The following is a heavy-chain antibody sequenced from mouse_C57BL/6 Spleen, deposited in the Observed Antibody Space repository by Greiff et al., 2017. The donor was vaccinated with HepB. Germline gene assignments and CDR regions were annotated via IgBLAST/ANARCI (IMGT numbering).Heavy chain of an antibody. V-gene: IGHV1-82*01. Sequence: QVQLQQSGPELVKPGASVKISCKASGYAFSSSWMNWVKQRPGKGLEWIGRIYPGDGDTNYNGKFKGKATLTADKSSSTAYMQLSNLTSEDSAVYFCANEVGLYFDYWGQGTTLTVSS. CDR1: GYAFSSSW. J-gene: IGHJ2*01. CDR3: ANEVGLYFDY. D-gene: IGHD4-1*01. CDR2: IYPGDGDT.